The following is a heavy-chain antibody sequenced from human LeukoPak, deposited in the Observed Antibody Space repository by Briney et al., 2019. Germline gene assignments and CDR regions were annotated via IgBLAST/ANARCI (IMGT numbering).Heavy chain of an antibody. CDR2: ISSSSSTI. V-gene: IGHV3-48*01. CDR3: ARGAVAGYFDY. CDR1: GFTLSSYS. D-gene: IGHD6-19*01. J-gene: IGHJ4*02. Sequence: PGGSLRLSCAASGFTLSSYSMNWVRQAPGKGLEWVSYISSSSSTIYYADSVKGRFTISRDNAKNSLYLQMNSLRAEDTAVYYCARGAVAGYFDYWGQGTLVTVSS.